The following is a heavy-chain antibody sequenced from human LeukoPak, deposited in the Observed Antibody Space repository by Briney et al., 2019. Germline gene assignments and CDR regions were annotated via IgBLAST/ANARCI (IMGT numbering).Heavy chain of an antibody. CDR3: ARTLGGAYAFDI. V-gene: IGHV1-2*02. Sequence: ASVKVSCKASGYIFTGYYMHWVRQAPGQGLEWMGWINPNNGGTKYAQKFQGRVTMTRDTSISTAYMELRRLRSDDTAVYFCARTLGGAYAFDIWGQGTMVTVSS. CDR1: GYIFTGYY. J-gene: IGHJ3*02. CDR2: INPNNGGT. D-gene: IGHD1-26*01.